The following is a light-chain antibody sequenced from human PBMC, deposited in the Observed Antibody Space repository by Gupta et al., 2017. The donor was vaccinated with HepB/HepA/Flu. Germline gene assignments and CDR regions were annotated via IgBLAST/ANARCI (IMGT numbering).Light chain of an antibody. CDR1: PGVGGH. CDR3: QQLNSYPIT. CDR2: EIS. J-gene: IGKJ5*01. V-gene: IGKV1-9*01. Sequence: DIQLTQSPSFLSTSVGDRVTIPCRASPGVGGHLAWYQQRPGKAPNLLIYEISILQSGVPSRFSGSGSGTEFTLTISSLQPEDFATYYCQQLNSYPITFGQGTRLDIK.